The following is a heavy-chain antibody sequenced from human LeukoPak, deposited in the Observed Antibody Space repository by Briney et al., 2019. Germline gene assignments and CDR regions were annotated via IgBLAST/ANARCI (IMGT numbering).Heavy chain of an antibody. J-gene: IGHJ2*01. D-gene: IGHD6-19*01. CDR3: ARVLEGSSGQHWYFDL. CDR1: GGSFSGYY. Sequence: PSETLSLTCAVYGGSFSGYYWSWIRQPPGKGLEWIGEINHSGSTNYNPSLKSRVTISVDTSKNQLSLRLSSVTAADTAVYYCARVLEGSSGQHWYFDLWGRGTLVTVSS. CDR2: INHSGST. V-gene: IGHV4-34*01.